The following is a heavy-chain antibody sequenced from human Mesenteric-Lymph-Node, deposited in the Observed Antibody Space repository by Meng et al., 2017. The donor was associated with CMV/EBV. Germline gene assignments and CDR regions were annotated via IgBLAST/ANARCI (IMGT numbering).Heavy chain of an antibody. CDR1: GFTFSSYG. CDR3: AKYGDYAHSFDY. V-gene: IGHV3-33*06. J-gene: IGHJ4*02. D-gene: IGHD4-17*01. CDR2: IWYDGSNK. Sequence: GSLRLSCAASGFTFSSYGMHWVRQAPGKGLEWVAVIWYDGSNKYYADSVKGRFTISRDNSKNTLYLQMNSLRAEDTAVYYCAKYGDYAHSFDYWGQGTLVTVSS.